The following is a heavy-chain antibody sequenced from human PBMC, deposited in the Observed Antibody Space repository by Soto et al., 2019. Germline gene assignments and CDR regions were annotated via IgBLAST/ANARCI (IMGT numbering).Heavy chain of an antibody. CDR1: GYTFTSYG. V-gene: IGHV1-18*01. CDR3: ARSVFLWSYCYCYELV. Sequence: GASVKVSCKASGYTFTSYGISWVRQAPGQGLEWMGWISAYNGNTNYAQKLQGRVTMTTDTSTSTAYMELRSLRSDDTAVYYCARSVFLWSYCYCYELVCCKGTTVTVSS. J-gene: IGHJ6*03. CDR2: ISAYNGNT. D-gene: IGHD3-10*01.